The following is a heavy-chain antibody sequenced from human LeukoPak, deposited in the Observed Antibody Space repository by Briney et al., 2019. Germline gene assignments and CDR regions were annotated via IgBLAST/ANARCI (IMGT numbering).Heavy chain of an antibody. CDR1: GYTFTGYY. CDR3: ARAQVVVVAARWFDP. V-gene: IGHV1-2*02. Sequence: ASVKVSCKASGYTFTGYYMHWVRQAPGQGLEWMGWINPNSGGTNYAQKFQGRATMTRDTSISTAYMELSRLRSDDTAVYYCARAQVVVVAARWFDPWGQGTLVTVSS. J-gene: IGHJ5*02. CDR2: INPNSGGT. D-gene: IGHD2-15*01.